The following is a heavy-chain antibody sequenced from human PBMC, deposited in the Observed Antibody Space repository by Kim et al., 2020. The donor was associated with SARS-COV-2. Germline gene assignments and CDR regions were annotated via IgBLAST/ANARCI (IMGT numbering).Heavy chain of an antibody. CDR2: IYYSGST. J-gene: IGHJ2*01. D-gene: IGHD3-9*01. CDR3: ARGRMYYDILTGYNYWYFDL. V-gene: IGHV4-59*01. CDR1: GGSISSYY. Sequence: SETLSLTCTVSGGSISSYYWSWIRQPPGKGLEWIGYIYYSGSTNYNPSLKSRVTISVDTSKNQFSLKLSSVTAADTAVYYCARGRMYYDILTGYNYWYFDLWGRGTLVTVSS.